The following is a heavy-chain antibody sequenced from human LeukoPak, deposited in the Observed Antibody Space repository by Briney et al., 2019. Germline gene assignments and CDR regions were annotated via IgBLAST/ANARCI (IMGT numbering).Heavy chain of an antibody. J-gene: IGHJ5*02. CDR3: ARDSPGRAGFDP. CDR1: DESFSGYY. CDR2: INHSGST. Sequence: PSETLSLTCAVYDESFSGYYWSWIRQPPGKGLEWIGEINHSGSTNYNPSLKSRVTISIDTSKNQFSLKLSSVTAADTAVYYCARDSPGRAGFDPWGQGTLVTVSS. V-gene: IGHV4-34*01. D-gene: IGHD2-21*01.